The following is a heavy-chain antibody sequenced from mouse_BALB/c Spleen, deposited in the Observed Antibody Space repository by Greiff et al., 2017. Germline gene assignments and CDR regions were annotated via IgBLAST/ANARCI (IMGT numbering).Heavy chain of an antibody. CDR3: ARNYGKGDYAMDY. J-gene: IGHJ4*01. CDR1: GYSITSDYA. D-gene: IGHD2-1*01. CDR2: ISYSGST. V-gene: IGHV3-2*02. Sequence: DVQLQESGPGLVKPSQSLSLTCTVTGYSITSDYAWNWIRQFPGNKLEWMGYISYSGSTSYNPSLKSRISITRDTSKNQFFLQLNSVTTEDTATYYCARNYGKGDYAMDYWGQGTSVTVSS.